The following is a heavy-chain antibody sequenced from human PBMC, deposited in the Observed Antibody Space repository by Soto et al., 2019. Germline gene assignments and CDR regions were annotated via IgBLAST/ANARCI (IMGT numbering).Heavy chain of an antibody. V-gene: IGHV1-2*02. CDR2: IKPNSGGT. Sequence: EASVQVSCKASGYTFTGSYIHCVRQPPRKGLGWMGLIKPNSGGTVNAQDFQGRVTMARDTCISPAYMALCRTKSDNPEVYYCVRDQGVYYSGSRTYYKRDRLLDYWGQGTLVTVSS. CDR1: GYTFTGSY. D-gene: IGHD3-10*01. J-gene: IGHJ4*02. CDR3: VRDQGVYYSGSRTYYKRDRLLDY.